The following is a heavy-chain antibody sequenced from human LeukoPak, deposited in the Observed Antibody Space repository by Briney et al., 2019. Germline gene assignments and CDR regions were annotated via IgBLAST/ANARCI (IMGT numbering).Heavy chain of an antibody. J-gene: IGHJ4*02. CDR2: IKTDGSST. CDR3: ARDRGYTQDY. Sequence: GGSLRLSCAASGFTFSIYWMHWVRQAPGKGLVWVSHIKTDGSSTTYADSVKGRFTISRDNAKSTLYLQMNSLRAEDTAVYYCARDRGYTQDYWGQGTLVTVSS. D-gene: IGHD5-12*01. CDR1: GFTFSIYW. V-gene: IGHV3-74*01.